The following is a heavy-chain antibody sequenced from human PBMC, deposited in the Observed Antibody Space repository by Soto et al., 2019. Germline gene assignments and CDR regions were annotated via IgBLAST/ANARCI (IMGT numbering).Heavy chain of an antibody. D-gene: IGHD6-25*01. J-gene: IGHJ6*02. V-gene: IGHV1-58*02. CDR2: IVVGSGNT. Sequence: SVKVSCKASGYSFTANSMHWVRQARGQRLEWIGWIVVGSGNTNYAQKFQERVTITRDMSTSTAYMELSSLRSEDTAVYYCAAESATMYYYYYGMDVWGQGTTVTVSS. CDR1: GYSFTANS. CDR3: AAESATMYYYYYGMDV.